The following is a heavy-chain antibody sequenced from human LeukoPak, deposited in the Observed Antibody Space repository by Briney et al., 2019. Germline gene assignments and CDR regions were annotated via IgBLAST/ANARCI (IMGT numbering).Heavy chain of an antibody. Sequence: GGSLRLSCVVSGFTFSDHYMEWVRQAPGKGLEWVSAISGSGGSTYYADSVKGRFTISRDNSKNTLYLQMNSLRAEDTAVYYCAKDQGPIVVVPAAGRYFQHWGQGTLVTVSS. CDR3: AKDQGPIVVVPAAGRYFQH. CDR2: ISGSGGST. V-gene: IGHV3-23*01. J-gene: IGHJ1*01. D-gene: IGHD2-2*01. CDR1: GFTFSDHY.